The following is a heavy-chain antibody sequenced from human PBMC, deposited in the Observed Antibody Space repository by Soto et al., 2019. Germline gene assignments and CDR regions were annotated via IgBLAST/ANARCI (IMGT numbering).Heavy chain of an antibody. CDR1: GFTFSSYE. V-gene: IGHV3-48*03. J-gene: IGHJ6*02. CDR2: ISSSGSTI. Sequence: GGSLRLSCAASGFTFSSYEMNWVRQAPGKGLEWVSYISSSGSTIYYADSAKGRFTISRDNAKNSLYLQMNSLRAEDTAVYYCARLEPPYYYYGMDVWGQGTTVTVSS. CDR3: ARLEPPYYYYGMDV.